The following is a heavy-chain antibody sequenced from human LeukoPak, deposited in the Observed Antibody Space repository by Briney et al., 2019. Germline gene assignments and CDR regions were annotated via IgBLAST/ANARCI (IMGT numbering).Heavy chain of an antibody. CDR1: GYTFTTYD. CDR2: MNPNSGNT. D-gene: IGHD3-10*01. V-gene: IGHV1-8*01. CDR3: ARANYYGSGKKDLDY. J-gene: IGHJ4*02. Sequence: ASVKVSCTASGYTFTTYDINWVRQAPGQGLEWMGWMNPNSGNTGYAQKFQGRVTMTRNTSMSTAYMELNSLRSEDTAVSYCARANYYGSGKKDLDYWGQGTLVTVSS.